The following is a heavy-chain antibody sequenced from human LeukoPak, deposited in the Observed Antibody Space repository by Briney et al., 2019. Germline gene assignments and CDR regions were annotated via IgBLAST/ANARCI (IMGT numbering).Heavy chain of an antibody. D-gene: IGHD6-19*01. V-gene: IGHV1-2*02. CDR1: GYTFTGYY. CDR3: ARGTYIAVAGSGSDYYYGMDV. Sequence: ASVKVSCKASGYTFTGYYMHWVRQAPGQGLEWMGWINPNSGGTNYAQKFQGRVTMTRDTSISTAYMELSRLRSDDTAVYYCARGTYIAVAGSGSDYYYGMDVWGQGTTVTVSS. J-gene: IGHJ6*02. CDR2: INPNSGGT.